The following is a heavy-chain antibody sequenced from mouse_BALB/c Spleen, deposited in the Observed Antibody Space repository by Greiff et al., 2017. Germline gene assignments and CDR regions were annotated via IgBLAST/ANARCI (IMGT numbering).Heavy chain of an antibody. CDR2: IYPGGGYT. J-gene: IGHJ3*01. V-gene: IGHV1-63*02. CDR3: AREWVDYSNYGFDY. CDR1: GYTFTNYW. D-gene: IGHD2-5*01. Sequence: QVQLQQSGAELVRPGTSVKISCKASGYTFTNYWLGWVKQRPGHGLEWIGDIYPGGGYTNYNEKFKGKATLTADTSSSTAYMQLSSLTSEDSAVYFCAREWVDYSNYGFDYWGQGTLVTVSA.